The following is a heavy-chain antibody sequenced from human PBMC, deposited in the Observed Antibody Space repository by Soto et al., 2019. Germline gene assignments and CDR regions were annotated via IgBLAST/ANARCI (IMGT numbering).Heavy chain of an antibody. CDR1: GYTFTSYG. D-gene: IGHD2-2*01. V-gene: IGHV1-18*01. CDR2: ISAYNGNT. Sequence: SVKVSCKASGYTFTSYGISWVRQAPGQGLEWMGWISAYNGNTNYAQKLQGRVTMTTDTSTSTAYMELRSLRSDDTAVYYCARGWDCSSTSCYVRWFDPWGQGTQVTVSS. J-gene: IGHJ5*02. CDR3: ARGWDCSSTSCYVRWFDP.